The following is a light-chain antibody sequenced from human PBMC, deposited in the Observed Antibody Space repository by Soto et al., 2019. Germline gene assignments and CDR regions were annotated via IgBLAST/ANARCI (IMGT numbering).Light chain of an antibody. CDR2: GAS. J-gene: IGKJ1*01. V-gene: IGKV3-20*01. CDR1: QSVSSSY. CDR3: QQYGSSPLT. Sequence: EIVLTQSPGTLSLSPGERATLSCRTSQSVSSSYLAWYQQKPGQAPRLLIYGASSRATGVPDRFSGGGSGTDFTLTISRLEPEDFAVYSCQQYGSSPLTFGQGTKVEVK.